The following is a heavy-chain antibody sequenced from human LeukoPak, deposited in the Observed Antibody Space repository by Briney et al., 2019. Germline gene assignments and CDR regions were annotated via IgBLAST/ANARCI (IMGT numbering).Heavy chain of an antibody. D-gene: IGHD6-13*01. CDR2: ISGSGGST. J-gene: IGHJ4*02. Sequence: PGGSLRLSCAASGFTFSSYGMSWVRQAPGKGLEWVSAISGSGGSTYYADSVKGRFTISRDNSKNTLYLQMNSLRAEDTAVYYCAKEGPPVSIAAAGPFDYWGQGTLVTVSS. CDR3: AKEGPPVSIAAAGPFDY. V-gene: IGHV3-23*01. CDR1: GFTFSSYG.